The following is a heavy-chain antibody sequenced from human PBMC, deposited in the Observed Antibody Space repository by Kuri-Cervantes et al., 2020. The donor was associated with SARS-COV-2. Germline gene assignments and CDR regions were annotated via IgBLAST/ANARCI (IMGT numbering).Heavy chain of an antibody. CDR1: GYTFTAYY. Sequence: ASVKVSCKTSGYTFTAYYVHWVRQAPGQGLEWMGRIHPNDGATNSAQKFQGRVTMTRDTSISTPYMELSRLRSDDTAVYYCARSYFYDSSGYAMDYWGQGTLVTVSS. D-gene: IGHD3-22*01. V-gene: IGHV1-2*06. CDR3: ARSYFYDSSGYAMDY. CDR2: IHPNDGAT. J-gene: IGHJ4*02.